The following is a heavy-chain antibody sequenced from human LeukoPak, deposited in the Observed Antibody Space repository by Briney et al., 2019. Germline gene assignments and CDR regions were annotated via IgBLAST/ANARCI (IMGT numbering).Heavy chain of an antibody. D-gene: IGHD4-17*01. CDR2: ISAYNGNT. CDR3: ARDSRYYGDFVDY. J-gene: IGHJ4*02. V-gene: IGHV1-18*01. CDR1: GYTFTSYG. Sequence: GASVKVSCKASGYTFTSYGISWVRQAPGQGLEWVGWISAYNGNTKYAQNLQGSVTMTTDTSTSTAYMELRSLRSDDTAVYYCARDSRYYGDFVDYWGQGTLITVSS.